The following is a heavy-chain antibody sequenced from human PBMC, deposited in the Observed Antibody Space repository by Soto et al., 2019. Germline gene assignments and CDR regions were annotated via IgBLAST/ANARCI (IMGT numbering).Heavy chain of an antibody. J-gene: IGHJ5*02. CDR1: GYSFRTHG. CDR2: ISTYDDKT. D-gene: IGHD2-15*01. Sequence: QVQLVQSGAEVKTPGASVKVSCRASGYSFRTHGISWVRQAPGQGLEWMGWISTYDDKTNFPQKFQGRITMTTDTSTSKAYMELRRLRSDDTAVYFCARDLGYCNSSGCFRNWFDPWGQGTLVTVSS. V-gene: IGHV1-18*01. CDR3: ARDLGYCNSSGCFRNWFDP.